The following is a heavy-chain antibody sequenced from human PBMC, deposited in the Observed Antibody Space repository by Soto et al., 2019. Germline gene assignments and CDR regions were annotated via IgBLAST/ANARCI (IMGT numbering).Heavy chain of an antibody. J-gene: IGHJ4*02. V-gene: IGHV1-18*04. D-gene: IGHD2-2*01. CDR2: ISAYNGNT. CDR1: GYTFTSYG. Sequence: VASVKVSCKASGYTFTSYGISWVRQAPGQGLEWMGWISAYNGNTNYAQKLQGRVTMTTDTSTSTAYMELRSLRSDDTAVYYCARGALYCSSTSCYDYWGQGTLVTVSS. CDR3: ARGALYCSSTSCYDY.